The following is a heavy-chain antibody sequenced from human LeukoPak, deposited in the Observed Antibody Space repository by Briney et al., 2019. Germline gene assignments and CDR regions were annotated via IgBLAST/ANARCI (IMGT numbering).Heavy chain of an antibody. D-gene: IGHD5-12*01. CDR1: GGSISTSNYY. CDR2: IFYSGST. Sequence: PSETLSLTCTVSGGSISTSNYYWGWIRQPPGKGLEWIGNIFYSGSTYYSPSLKSRVTISVDTSKNQFSLKLSSVTAADTAVYYCARGSGYDLGQFDYWGQGTLVTVSS. J-gene: IGHJ4*02. V-gene: IGHV4-39*07. CDR3: ARGSGYDLGQFDY.